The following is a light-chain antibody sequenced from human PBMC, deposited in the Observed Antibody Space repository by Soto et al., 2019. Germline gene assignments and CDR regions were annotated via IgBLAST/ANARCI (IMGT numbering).Light chain of an antibody. J-gene: IGLJ2*01. Sequence: QSALTQPASVSGSPGQSITISCTGTTSDVGGYNYVSWYQQHPGKAPKLLIYTVSNRPSGVSNRFSGSKSGYTASLTISGLQAEDEADYYCQAWDSSTVVFGGGTKLTVL. V-gene: IGLV2-14*01. CDR2: TVS. CDR1: TSDVGGYNY. CDR3: QAWDSSTVV.